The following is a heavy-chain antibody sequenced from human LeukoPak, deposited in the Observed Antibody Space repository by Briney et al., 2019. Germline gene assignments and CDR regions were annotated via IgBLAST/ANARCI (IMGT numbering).Heavy chain of an antibody. CDR2: ISGSGGST. J-gene: IGHJ4*02. CDR3: AKRDGIVGATKYFDY. V-gene: IGHV3-23*01. D-gene: IGHD1-26*01. CDR1: GFTFSSYA. Sequence: GGSLRLSCAASGFTFSSYAMSWVRQAPGKGLEWVSAISGSGGSTYYADSVKGRFTISRDNSKNTLYLQMNSLRAEDTAVYYCAKRDGIVGATKYFDYWGQGTLVTVSS.